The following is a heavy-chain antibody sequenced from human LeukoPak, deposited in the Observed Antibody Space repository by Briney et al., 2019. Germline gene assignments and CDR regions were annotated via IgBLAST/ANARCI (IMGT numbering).Heavy chain of an antibody. CDR1: GFTFSSYS. J-gene: IGHJ4*02. CDR2: ISSSSSYI. V-gene: IGHV3-21*01. Sequence: PGGSLRLSCAASGFTFSSYSMNWVRQAPGKGLEWVSSISSSSSYIYYADSVKGRLTISRDNAKNSLYLQMNSLRAEDTAVYYCARNRAGMVRGVIDYWGQGTLVTVSS. D-gene: IGHD3-10*01. CDR3: ARNRAGMVRGVIDY.